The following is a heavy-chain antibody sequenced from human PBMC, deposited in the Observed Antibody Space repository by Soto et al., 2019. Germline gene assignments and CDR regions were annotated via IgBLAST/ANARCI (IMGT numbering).Heavy chain of an antibody. CDR1: GDSISVDN. V-gene: IGHV4-59*08. CDR2: VYYSGST. Sequence: QVQLQESGPGLVKPSETLSLTCTVSGDSISVDNWPWIRHPQGKALERIGYVYYSGSTSYNPSFKSRVTIAVDTSKTQFSLKLNSVTAADTAVYYCARVRTTLDFYYYYMDVWGIGTTVTVSS. J-gene: IGHJ6*03. D-gene: IGHD3-10*01. CDR3: ARVRTTLDFYYYYMDV.